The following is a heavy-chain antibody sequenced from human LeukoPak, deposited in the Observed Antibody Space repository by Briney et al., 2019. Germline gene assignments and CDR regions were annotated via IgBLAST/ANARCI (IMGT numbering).Heavy chain of an antibody. CDR3: ARVDYGGPNWYFDL. CDR1: GGSISSSSYY. Sequence: SETLSLTCTVSGGSISSSSYYWGWIRQPPGKGLEWIGSIYYSGSTYYNPSLKSRVTISVDTSKNQFSLKLSSVTAADTAVYYCARVDYGGPNWYFDLWGRGTLVTVSS. V-gene: IGHV4-39*07. CDR2: IYYSGST. J-gene: IGHJ2*01. D-gene: IGHD4-23*01.